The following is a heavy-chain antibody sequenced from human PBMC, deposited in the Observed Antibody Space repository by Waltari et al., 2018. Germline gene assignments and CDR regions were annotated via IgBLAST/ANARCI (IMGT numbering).Heavy chain of an antibody. CDR3: ARASAVPGTRDY. CDR2: INQAGTDK. J-gene: IGHJ4*02. V-gene: IGHV3-7*01. D-gene: IGHD6-19*01. Sequence: VQLVESGGDLVQPGGSLRLSCAASGFTFSTSWMSWFRQAPGKGLEWVANINQAGTDKYYVDSVKGRFTISRDNARNSLYLQMSSLRVEDTAFYYCARASAVPGTRDYWGQGTLVTVSS. CDR1: GFTFSTSW.